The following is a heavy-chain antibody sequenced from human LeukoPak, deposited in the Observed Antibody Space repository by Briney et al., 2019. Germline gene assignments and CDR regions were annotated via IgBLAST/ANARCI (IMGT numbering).Heavy chain of an antibody. CDR3: ARDSSHDDYVLYYYGLDV. V-gene: IGHV1-18*01. Sequence: ASVKVSCKASGYTFTIYGISWVRQAPRQGLEWMGWISAYNGNTKYAQNLQGRVTMTTDTSTTTAYMELRSLRSDDTAVYYCARDSSHDDYVLYYYGLDVWGQGTTVTVSS. D-gene: IGHD4-17*01. J-gene: IGHJ6*02. CDR1: GYTFTIYG. CDR2: ISAYNGNT.